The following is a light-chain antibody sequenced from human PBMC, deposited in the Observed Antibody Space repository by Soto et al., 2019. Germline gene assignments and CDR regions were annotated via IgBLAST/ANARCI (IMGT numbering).Light chain of an antibody. CDR2: DDN. CDR1: SSNIGGNS. Sequence: QSAMTQPPSVSAAPGQKVTISCSGSSSNIGGNSVSWYQQLPGTAPKLLIYDDNKRPSGIPDQFSGSKSGTSATLGITGFQTGDEADYYCGSWDSSLSAYVFGTGTKLTVL. J-gene: IGLJ1*01. CDR3: GSWDSSLSAYV. V-gene: IGLV1-51*01.